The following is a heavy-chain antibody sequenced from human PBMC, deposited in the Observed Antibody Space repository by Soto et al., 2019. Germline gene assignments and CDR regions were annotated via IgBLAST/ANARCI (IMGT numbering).Heavy chain of an antibody. CDR3: ARAYYYDSSGYHPFDY. CDR2: IIPIFGTA. CDR1: GGTFSSYA. Sequence: SVKVSCKASGGTFSSYAISWVRQAPGQGLEWMGGIIPIFGTANYAQKFQGRVTITADESTSTAYMELSSLRSEDTAVYYCARAYYYDSSGYHPFDYWGQGTLVTVSS. V-gene: IGHV1-69*13. D-gene: IGHD3-22*01. J-gene: IGHJ4*02.